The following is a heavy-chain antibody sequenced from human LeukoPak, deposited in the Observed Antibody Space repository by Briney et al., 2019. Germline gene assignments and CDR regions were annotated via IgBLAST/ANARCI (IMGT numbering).Heavy chain of an antibody. CDR3: ARDHTSSYYGMDV. V-gene: IGHV3-21*04. Sequence: GGSLRLSCAASGFTFSTYTMNWGRQAPGRGLEWGSSISSSSNSIYYADSVKGRFTISRDNAKNSLYLQMNSLRAGETAVYYCARDHTSSYYGMDVWGQGTTVTVSS. D-gene: IGHD6-13*01. J-gene: IGHJ6*02. CDR2: ISSSSNSI. CDR1: GFTFSTYT.